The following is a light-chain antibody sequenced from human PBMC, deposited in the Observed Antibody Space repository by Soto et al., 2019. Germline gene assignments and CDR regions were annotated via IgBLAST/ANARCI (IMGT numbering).Light chain of an antibody. Sequence: QSVLSHPPSASGTPGQRVTISCSGSSSNIGGNIVNWYQQLPGTAPKLLIFNNNQRPSGVPDRFSGSKSGTSASLAISGLQSQDEANYYCASWDDSLNAVVFGGGTKVTVL. CDR1: SSNIGGNI. CDR3: ASWDDSLNAVV. CDR2: NNN. J-gene: IGLJ3*02. V-gene: IGLV1-44*01.